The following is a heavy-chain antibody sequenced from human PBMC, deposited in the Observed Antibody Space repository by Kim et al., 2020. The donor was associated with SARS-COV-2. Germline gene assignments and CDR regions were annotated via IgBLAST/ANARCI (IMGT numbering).Heavy chain of an antibody. J-gene: IGHJ5*02. Sequence: SETLSLTCTVSGGSISSSSYYWGWIRQPPGKGLEWIGSIYYSGSTYYNPSLKSRVTISVDTSKNQFSLKLSSVTAADTAVYYCARAPYVSGSYQQFGWFDPWGQGTLVTVSS. D-gene: IGHD3-10*01. CDR3: ARAPYVSGSYQQFGWFDP. CDR2: IYYSGST. CDR1: GGSISSSSYY. V-gene: IGHV4-39*01.